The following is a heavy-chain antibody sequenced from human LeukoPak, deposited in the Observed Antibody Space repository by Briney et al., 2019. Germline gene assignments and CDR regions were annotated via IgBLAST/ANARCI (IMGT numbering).Heavy chain of an antibody. D-gene: IGHD3-10*01. J-gene: IGHJ4*02. CDR2: ISGSGGST. CDR3: AKSGITMVRGVIAHFDY. CDR1: GFTFSSYS. V-gene: IGHV3-23*01. Sequence: GGSLRLSCAASGFTFSSYSMNWVRQAPGKGLEWVSAISGSGGSTYYADSVKGRFTISRDNSKNTLYLQMNSLRAEDTAVYYCAKSGITMVRGVIAHFDYWGQGTLVTVSS.